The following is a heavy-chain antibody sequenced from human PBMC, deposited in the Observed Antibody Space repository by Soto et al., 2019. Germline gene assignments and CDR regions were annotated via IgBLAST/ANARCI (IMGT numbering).Heavy chain of an antibody. D-gene: IGHD1-1*01. CDR3: ARDGTDYGMDV. V-gene: IGHV3-30-3*01. CDR2: ISYDGNNK. J-gene: IGHJ6*02. Sequence: QVQLVESGGGVVQPGRSLRLSCAASGFIFSSYAMHWVRQAPGKGLEWVAVISYDGNNKYYADSVKGRFTISRDNSKNPLYLQMNSLRAEDTAVYYCARDGTDYGMDVWGQGTTVTVSS. CDR1: GFIFSSYA.